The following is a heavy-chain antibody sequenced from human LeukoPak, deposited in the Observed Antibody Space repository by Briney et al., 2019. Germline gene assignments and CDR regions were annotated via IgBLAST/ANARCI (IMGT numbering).Heavy chain of an antibody. Sequence: GGSLRLSCAASGFTFSSYAMHWVRQAPGKGLEWVAVISYDGSNKYYADSVKGRFTISRDNSKNTLYLQMNSLRAEDTAVYYCARGRGESFDPWGQGTPVTVSS. CDR2: ISYDGSNK. V-gene: IGHV3-30*04. CDR1: GFTFSSYA. D-gene: IGHD3-10*01. J-gene: IGHJ5*02. CDR3: ARGRGESFDP.